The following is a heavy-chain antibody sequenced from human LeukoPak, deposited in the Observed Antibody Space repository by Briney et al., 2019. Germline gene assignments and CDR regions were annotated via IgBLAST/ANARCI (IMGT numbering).Heavy chain of an antibody. J-gene: IGHJ6*04. CDR2: ISSSGSTI. CDR3: AELGITMIGGV. D-gene: IGHD3-10*02. V-gene: IGHV3-48*04. CDR1: RFSFSSYS. Sequence: PGGSLRLSCVASRFSFSSYSMNWVRQAPGKGLEWVSYISSSGSTIYYADSGKGRFTISRDNAKNSLYLQVNSLRAEDTAVYYCAELGITMIGGVWGKGTTVTISS.